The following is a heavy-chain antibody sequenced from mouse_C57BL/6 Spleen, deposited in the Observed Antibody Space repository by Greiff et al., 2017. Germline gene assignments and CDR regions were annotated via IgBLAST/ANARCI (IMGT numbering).Heavy chain of an antibody. CDR2: INPNNGGT. Sequence: VHVKQSGPELVKPGASVKISCKASGYTFTDYYMNWVKQSHGKSLEWIGDINPNNGGTSYNQKFKGKATLTVDKSSSTAYMELRSLTSEDSAVYYCARKGDYDLYAMDYWGQGTSVTVSS. D-gene: IGHD2-4*01. J-gene: IGHJ4*01. V-gene: IGHV1-26*01. CDR3: ARKGDYDLYAMDY. CDR1: GYTFTDYY.